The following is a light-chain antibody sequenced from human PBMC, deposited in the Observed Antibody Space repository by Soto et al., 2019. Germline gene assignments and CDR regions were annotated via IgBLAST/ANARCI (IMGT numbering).Light chain of an antibody. J-gene: IGLJ3*02. V-gene: IGLV2-14*01. Sequence: QSVLTQPPSVSAAPGQKVTISCSGSSSNIGNNYVSWYQQHPGKAPKLMIYDVSNRPSGVSNRFSGSKSGNTASLTISGLQAEDEADYYCSSYTSSSTDWVFGGGTKLTVL. CDR1: SSNIGNNY. CDR2: DVS. CDR3: SSYTSSSTDWV.